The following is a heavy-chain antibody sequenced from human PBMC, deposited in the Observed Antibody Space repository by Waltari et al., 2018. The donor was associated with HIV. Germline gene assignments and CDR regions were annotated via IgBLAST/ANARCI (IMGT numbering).Heavy chain of an antibody. J-gene: IGHJ5*02. CDR3: ARGVLDVVVVAATPYWFDP. CDR2: DIPILGTA. V-gene: IGHV1-69*01. D-gene: IGHD2-15*01. CDR1: GGTFSSYA. Sequence: QVQLVQSGAEVKKPGSSVKVSCKASGGTFSSYAISWVRQAPGQGLEWMGGDIPILGTANYAQKFKGRVTITADESTSTVYMELSSLRSEDTAVYDCARGVLDVVVVAATPYWFDPWGQGTLVIV.